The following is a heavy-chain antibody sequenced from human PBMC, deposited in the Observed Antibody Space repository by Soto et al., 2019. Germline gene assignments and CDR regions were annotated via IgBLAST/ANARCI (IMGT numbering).Heavy chain of an antibody. V-gene: IGHV5-51*03. J-gene: IGHJ5*02. D-gene: IGHD6-6*01. Sequence: EVQLVQSGAEVKKPGESLKISCKGSGYSFTSYWIGWVRQMPGKGLEWMGIIYPGDSDTRYSPSFQGQVTISADKSISTAYLQWSSLKASDTAMYYCARWGRAPPQYSSSLEFDPWGQGTLVTVSS. CDR1: GYSFTSYW. CDR3: ARWGRAPPQYSSSLEFDP. CDR2: IYPGDSDT.